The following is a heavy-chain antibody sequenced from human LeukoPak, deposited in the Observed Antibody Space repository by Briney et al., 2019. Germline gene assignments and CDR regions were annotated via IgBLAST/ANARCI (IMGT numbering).Heavy chain of an antibody. Sequence: SETLSLTCTISGGSISSSSYYWGWLRQPPGKGLEWIGSIYYSGSTYYNPSLQSRVTISVDTSKNQFSLKLSSLTAADTAVYYCARVSDDYYDSSGGGDGAFAIWGQGTMVTVSS. V-gene: IGHV4-39*07. D-gene: IGHD3-22*01. J-gene: IGHJ3*02. CDR3: ARVSDDYYDSSGGGDGAFAI. CDR1: GGSISSSSYY. CDR2: IYYSGST.